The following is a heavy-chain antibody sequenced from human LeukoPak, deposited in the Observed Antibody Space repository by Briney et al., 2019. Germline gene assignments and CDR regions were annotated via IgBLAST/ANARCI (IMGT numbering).Heavy chain of an antibody. CDR2: INHSGST. Sequence: SETLSLTCAVYGGSFSGYYWSWIRQPPGKGLEWIGEINHSGSTNYNPSLKSRVTISVDTSKNQFSLKLSSVTAADTAVYYCARYKIYELATFDYWGQGTLVTVSS. J-gene: IGHJ4*02. CDR1: GGSFSGYY. D-gene: IGHD2-2*01. CDR3: ARYKIYELATFDY. V-gene: IGHV4-34*01.